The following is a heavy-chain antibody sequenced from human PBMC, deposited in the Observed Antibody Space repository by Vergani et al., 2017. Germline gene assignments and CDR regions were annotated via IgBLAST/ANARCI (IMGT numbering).Heavy chain of an antibody. D-gene: IGHD2-15*01. CDR1: GGSISSSNW. J-gene: IGHJ3*02. CDR3: ARAQTYCSGGSCYSGSAFDI. V-gene: IGHV4-4*03. CDR2: IYHSGST. Sequence: QVQLQESGPGLVKPPGTLSLTCAVSGGSISSSNWWSWVRQPPGKGLEWIGEIYHSGSTNYNPSLKSRVTISVDTSKNQFSLKLSSVTAADTAVYYCARAQTYCSGGSCYSGSAFDIWGQGTMVTVSS.